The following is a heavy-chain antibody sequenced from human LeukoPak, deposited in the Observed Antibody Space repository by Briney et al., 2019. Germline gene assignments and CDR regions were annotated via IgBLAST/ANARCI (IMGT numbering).Heavy chain of an antibody. CDR2: INPNSGGT. CDR1: GYTFTGYY. CDR3: ARAGGNTYYYYYYMDV. V-gene: IGHV1-2*02. D-gene: IGHD4-23*01. J-gene: IGHJ6*03. Sequence: ASVKVSCKASGYTFTGYYMHWVRQAPGQGLEWMGWINPNSGGTNYAQKFQGRVTMTRDTSICTTYMELSSLRSEDTAVYYCARAGGNTYYYYYYMDVWGEGTTVTVSS.